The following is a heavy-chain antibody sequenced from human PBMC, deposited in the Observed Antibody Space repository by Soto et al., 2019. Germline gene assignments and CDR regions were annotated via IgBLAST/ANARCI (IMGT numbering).Heavy chain of an antibody. V-gene: IGHV1-69*05. J-gene: IGHJ4*02. CDR3: ARGGYFDSSNYLAY. D-gene: IGHD3-22*01. Sequence: SVKVSCKASGGTFSSYAISWVRQAPGQGLEWMGGIIPIFGTAKYSQKFQGRVIIERDTSASTAYMELSSLRSEDTAVYYCARGGYFDSSNYLAYWGLGTLVTVSS. CDR2: IIPIFGTA. CDR1: GGTFSSYA.